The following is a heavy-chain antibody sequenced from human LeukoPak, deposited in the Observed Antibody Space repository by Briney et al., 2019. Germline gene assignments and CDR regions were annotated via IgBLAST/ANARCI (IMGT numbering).Heavy chain of an antibody. Sequence: GGSLRLSCAASGFTFSSYAMHWVRQAPGKGLEWVSGISGSGGSTYYADSVKGRFTISRDNSKNTLYLQMNSLRAEDTAVYYCAKVPKGGYFDYWGQGTLVTVSS. CDR1: GFTFSSYA. J-gene: IGHJ4*02. D-gene: IGHD2-2*01. CDR3: AKVPKGGYFDY. V-gene: IGHV3-23*01. CDR2: ISGSGGST.